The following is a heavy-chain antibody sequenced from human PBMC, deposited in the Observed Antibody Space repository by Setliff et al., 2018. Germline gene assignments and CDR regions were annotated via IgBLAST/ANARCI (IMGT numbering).Heavy chain of an antibody. CDR1: GYSISSGYF. Sequence: SETLSLTCAVSGYSISSGYFWGWIRQPPGKGLEWIGYIYYSGSTNYNPSLKSRVTISVDTSKNQFSLKLSSVTAADTAVYYCARASADYDFWSGYYTGGAFDIWGQGTMVTVSS. J-gene: IGHJ3*02. CDR2: IYYSGST. CDR3: ARASADYDFWSGYYTGGAFDI. D-gene: IGHD3-3*01. V-gene: IGHV4-61*01.